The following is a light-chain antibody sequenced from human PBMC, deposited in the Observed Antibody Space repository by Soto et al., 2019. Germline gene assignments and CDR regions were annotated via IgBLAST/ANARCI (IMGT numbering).Light chain of an antibody. J-gene: IGKJ5*01. Sequence: IVLTQSPGTMSLSPGEGATLSCRASQAISTYLGWYQQRPGQAPRLLIYDASSRATGIPARFSGSGSGTDFTLTISSLEPEDFAVYYCRQRTHWPSFGQGTRLEIK. CDR2: DAS. V-gene: IGKV3-11*01. CDR3: RQRTHWPS. CDR1: QAISTY.